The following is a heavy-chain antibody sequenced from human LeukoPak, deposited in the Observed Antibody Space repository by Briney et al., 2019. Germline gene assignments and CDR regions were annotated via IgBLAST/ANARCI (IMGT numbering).Heavy chain of an antibody. CDR3: ARSSSYYDALDI. V-gene: IGHV1-46*01. CDR1: GYTFTDYY. D-gene: IGHD3-22*01. CDR2: ISPSSGDST. Sequence: GASVKVSCKASGYTFTDYYVHWVRQAPGQGLEWMGWISPSSGDSTSYAQKFQGRVTMTEDTSTSTVYMELSSLRSEDTAVYYCARSSSYYDALDIWGQGTMVTVSS. J-gene: IGHJ3*02.